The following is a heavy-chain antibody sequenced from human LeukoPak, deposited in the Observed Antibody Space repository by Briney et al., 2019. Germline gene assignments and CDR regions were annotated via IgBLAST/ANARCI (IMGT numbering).Heavy chain of an antibody. Sequence: SETLSLTCNVFSGSISSSSDYWGWIRQPPGKGLEWIESIYYSGSTYYNPSLKSRVTISVDTSKNQFSLKLSSVTAADTAVYYCARHGGSRALWWLRTGPTIGWFDPWGQGTLVTVSS. D-gene: IGHD5-12*01. CDR3: ARHGGSRALWWLRTGPTIGWFDP. CDR1: SGSISSSSDY. J-gene: IGHJ5*02. CDR2: IYYSGST. V-gene: IGHV4-39*01.